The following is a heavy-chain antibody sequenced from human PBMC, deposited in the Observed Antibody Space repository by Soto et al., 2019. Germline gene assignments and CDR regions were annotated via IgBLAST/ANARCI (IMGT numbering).Heavy chain of an antibody. V-gene: IGHV3-13*01. J-gene: IGHJ6*04. CDR2: IGTAGDT. CDR1: GFTFSSYD. D-gene: IGHD5-12*01. Sequence: PGGSLRLSCAASGFTFSSYDMHWVRQATGKGLEWVSAIGTAGDTYYPGSVKGRFTISRENAKNSLYLQMNSLRAGDTAVYYCARQRGYSGYEGMDVWGKGTTVTVSS. CDR3: ARQRGYSGYEGMDV.